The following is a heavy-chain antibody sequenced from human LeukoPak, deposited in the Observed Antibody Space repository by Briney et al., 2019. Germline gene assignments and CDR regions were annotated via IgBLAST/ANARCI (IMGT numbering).Heavy chain of an antibody. CDR1: GFTFSDHY. CDR3: ARSLRVRGVPDYMDV. CDR2: TRNKANSYTT. V-gene: IGHV3-72*01. J-gene: IGHJ6*03. Sequence: PGGSLRLSCAASGFTFSDHYMDWVRQAPGKGLEWVGRTRNKANSYTTEYAASVKGRFTISRDDSKNSLYLQMNSLKTEDTAVYYCARSLRVRGVPDYMDVWGKGTTVTISS. D-gene: IGHD3-10*01.